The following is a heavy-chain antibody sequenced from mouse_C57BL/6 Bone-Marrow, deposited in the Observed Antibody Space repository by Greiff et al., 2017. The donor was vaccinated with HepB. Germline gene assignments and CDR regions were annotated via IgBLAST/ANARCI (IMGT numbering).Heavy chain of an antibody. CDR2: INSDGGRT. Sequence: EVQRVESGGGLVQPGESLKLSCESNEYEFPSHDMSWVRKTPEKRLELVAAINSDGGRTYYPDTMERRYIISRDNTKKTLYLQMSSLRSEDTALLSNYVGWYFDVWGTGTTVTVSS. D-gene: IGHD2-5*01. CDR3: YVGWYFDV. V-gene: IGHV5-2*01. J-gene: IGHJ1*03. CDR1: EYEFPSHD.